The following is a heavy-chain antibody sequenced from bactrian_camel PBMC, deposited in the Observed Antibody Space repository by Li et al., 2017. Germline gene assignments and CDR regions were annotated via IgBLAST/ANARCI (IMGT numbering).Heavy chain of an antibody. Sequence: HVQLVESGGGPVQSGGSLRLSCAASGYTYSSNCMGWFRQAPGKEREGVARIDSRGTTEYVDSVKGRFTVFKGNAGKTLYLQMNSLRPEDTAMYYCAAVAKGRTVEGGVSLWTLFESGYWGQGTQVTVS. V-gene: IGHV3S53*01. D-gene: IGHD3*01. CDR3: AAVAKGRTVEGGVSLWTLFESGY. CDR2: IDSRGTT. CDR1: GYTYSSNC. J-gene: IGHJ4*01.